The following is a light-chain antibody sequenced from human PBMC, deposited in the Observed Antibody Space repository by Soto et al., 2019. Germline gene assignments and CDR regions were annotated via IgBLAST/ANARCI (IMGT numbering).Light chain of an antibody. CDR2: KAS. CDR1: PSISSR. V-gene: IGKV1-5*03. J-gene: IGKJ1*01. CDR3: QQYNSYWT. Sequence: DIQMTQYPSTLSASVGGTVTTTCRASPSISSRLGGYQQKPGKDPKRLIYKASSLESGVPSRFSGSGSGTEFTLTSSSLQPDDFATYYCQQYNSYWTVGQGTKVDIK.